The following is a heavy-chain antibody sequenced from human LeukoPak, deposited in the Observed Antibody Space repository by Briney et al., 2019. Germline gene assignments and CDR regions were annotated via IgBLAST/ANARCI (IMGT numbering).Heavy chain of an antibody. D-gene: IGHD3-10*01. CDR2: IGVAGDT. CDR1: GFTFTSYD. CDR3: ARDSGSGSYSGY. Sequence: GGSLRLSCAASGFTFTSYDMHWVRQVTGKGLEWVSAIGVAGDTYYPDSVKGRFTISRENAKNSLYLQMNSLRVEDTAVYYCARDSGSGSYSGYWGQGTLVTVSP. J-gene: IGHJ4*02. V-gene: IGHV3-13*01.